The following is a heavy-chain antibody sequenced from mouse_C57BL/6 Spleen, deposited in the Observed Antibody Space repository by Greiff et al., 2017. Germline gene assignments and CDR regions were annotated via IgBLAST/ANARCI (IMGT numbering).Heavy chain of an antibody. CDR2: IDPATGGP. J-gene: IGHJ2*01. V-gene: IGHV1-15*01. D-gene: IGHD1-1*01. Sequence: VQLQEPGAELVRPGASVTLSCKASGYTFTDYEMHWVKQTPVHGLEWIGAIDPATGGPAYNQKFKGKARLTADKSSSTAYMELRSLTSEDSAVYYCTRSRGSSLDYWGQGTTLTVSS. CDR1: GYTFTDYE. CDR3: TRSRGSSLDY.